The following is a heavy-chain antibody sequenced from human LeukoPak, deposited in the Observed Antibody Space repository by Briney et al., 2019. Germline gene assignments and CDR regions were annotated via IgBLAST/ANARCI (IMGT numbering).Heavy chain of an antibody. CDR2: ISAYNGNT. Sequence: ASVKVSCKASGYTFTSYAISWVRQAPGQGLEWMGWISAYNGNTNYAQKLQGRVTMTTDTSTSTAYMELRSLRSDDTAVYYSARDLPISVATTRFNYYYYGMDVWGQGTTVTVSS. CDR3: ARDLPISVATTRFNYYYYGMDV. D-gene: IGHD5-12*01. CDR1: GYTFTSYA. J-gene: IGHJ6*02. V-gene: IGHV1-18*01.